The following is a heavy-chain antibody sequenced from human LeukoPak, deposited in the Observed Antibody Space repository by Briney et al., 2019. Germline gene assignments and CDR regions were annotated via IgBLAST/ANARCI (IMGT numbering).Heavy chain of an antibody. D-gene: IGHD3-3*01. J-gene: IGHJ4*02. Sequence: SETLSLTCTVSGGSISSYYWSWIRQPPGKGLEWIGYIYTSGSTNYNPSLKSRVTISVDTSKNQFSLKLSSVTAADTAVYYCARSASGDFWSGSFDYWGQGTLVTVSS. V-gene: IGHV4-4*09. CDR3: ARSASGDFWSGSFDY. CDR1: GGSISSYY. CDR2: IYTSGST.